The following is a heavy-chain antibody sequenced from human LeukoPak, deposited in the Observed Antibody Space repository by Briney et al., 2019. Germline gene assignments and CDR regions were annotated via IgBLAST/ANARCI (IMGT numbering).Heavy chain of an antibody. Sequence: ASVKVSCKASGYTFTSYGISWVRQAPGQGLEWMGWISAYNGNTNYAQKLQGRVTMTTDTATSTAYMEVGSLRSDDTAVYYCASSGYSSGWYYGMDVWGQGTTVTVSS. CDR3: ASSGYSSGWYYGMDV. D-gene: IGHD6-19*01. CDR2: ISAYNGNT. CDR1: GYTFTSYG. V-gene: IGHV1-18*01. J-gene: IGHJ6*02.